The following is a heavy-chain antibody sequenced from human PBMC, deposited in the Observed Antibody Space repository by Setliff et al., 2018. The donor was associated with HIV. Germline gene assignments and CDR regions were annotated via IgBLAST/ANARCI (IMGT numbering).Heavy chain of an antibody. J-gene: IGHJ6*03. V-gene: IGHV1-18*01. D-gene: IGHD2-2*01. CDR2: ISAYNGNT. CDR1: GYSFTTYA. CDR3: ATSSRIYYYSYMDV. Sequence: GASVKVFCKASGYSFTTYAISWVRQAPGQGLEWMGWISAYNGNTLYAQKFQGRVTMTTDTSTSTAYMELRSLRSDDTAVYYCATSSRIYYYSYMDVWGKGTTVTVSS.